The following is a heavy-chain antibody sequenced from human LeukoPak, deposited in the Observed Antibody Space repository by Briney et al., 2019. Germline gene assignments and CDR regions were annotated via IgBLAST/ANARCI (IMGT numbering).Heavy chain of an antibody. V-gene: IGHV3-13*01. CDR1: GFTFSSFD. CDR3: ARGPPRGKYYYMDV. D-gene: IGHD1-1*01. Sequence: GGSLRLSCAASGFTFSSFDMHWVRQPTGQGLEWVSTIGTATDTYYPGSVEGRFTLSRDNAKNSLYLQMNSLTAGDTAVYYCARGPPRGKYYYMDVWGKGTTVTVSS. J-gene: IGHJ6*03. CDR2: IGTATDT.